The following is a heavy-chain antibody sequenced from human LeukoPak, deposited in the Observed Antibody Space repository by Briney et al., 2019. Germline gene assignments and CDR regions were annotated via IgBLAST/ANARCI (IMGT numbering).Heavy chain of an antibody. CDR2: IIPTFGTA. CDR3: ARGSSGWYLSSAYYFDY. CDR1: GGTFSSYA. J-gene: IGHJ4*02. V-gene: IGHV1-69*13. D-gene: IGHD6-19*01. Sequence: ASVKVSCKASGGTFSSYAISWVRQAPGQGLEWMGGIIPTFGTANYAQKFQGRVTITADESTSTAYMELSSLRSEDTAVYYCARGSSGWYLSSAYYFDYWGQGTLVTVSS.